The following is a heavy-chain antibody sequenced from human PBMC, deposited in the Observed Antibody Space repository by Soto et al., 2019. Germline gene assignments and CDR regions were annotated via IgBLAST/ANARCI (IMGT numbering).Heavy chain of an antibody. CDR1: GFTFRSFT. D-gene: IGHD3-10*01. CDR2: ISSNSAYI. CDR3: TRDASRDSRVRGWSDP. V-gene: IGHV3-21*01. J-gene: IGHJ5*02. Sequence: GSLRLSCAASGFTFRSFTMNWVRQAPGKGLEWVSTISSNSAYIYYTDALRGRFTISRDNAKNSLHLQMNSLRAEDTAVYYCTRDASRDSRVRGWSDPWGPGTVGTVST.